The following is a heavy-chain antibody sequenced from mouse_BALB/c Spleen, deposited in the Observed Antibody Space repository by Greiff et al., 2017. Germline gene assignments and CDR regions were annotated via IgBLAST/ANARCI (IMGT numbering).Heavy chain of an antibody. J-gene: IGHJ1*01. V-gene: IGHV1S22*01. Sequence: LQQPGSELVRPGASVKLSCKASGYTFTSYWMHWVKQRPGQGLEWIGNIYPGSGSTNYDEKFKSKATLTVDTSSSTAYMQLSSLTSEDSAVYYCTRRRITTPYWYFEVWGAGTTGTVSS. D-gene: IGHD2-4*01. CDR3: TRRRITTPYWYFEV. CDR2: IYPGSGST. CDR1: GYTFTSYW.